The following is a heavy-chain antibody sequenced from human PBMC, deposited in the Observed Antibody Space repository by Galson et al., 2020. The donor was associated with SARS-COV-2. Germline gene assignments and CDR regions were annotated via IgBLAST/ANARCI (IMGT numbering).Heavy chain of an antibody. V-gene: IGHV3-66*02. CDR3: AREGLADYGGNSGFDY. Sequence: GGSLRLSCAASGFTVANTYMTWVRQAPGKGLEWVSLIFDDGRTYYADSVKGRFTISRDNSKNTLYLQMNSLRAEDTAVYYCAREGLADYGGNSGFDYWGQGTLVTVSS. D-gene: IGHD4-17*01. CDR1: GFTVANTY. CDR2: IFDDGRT. J-gene: IGHJ4*02.